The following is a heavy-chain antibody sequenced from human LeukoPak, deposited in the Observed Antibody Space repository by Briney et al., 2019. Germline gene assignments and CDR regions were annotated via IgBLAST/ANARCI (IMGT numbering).Heavy chain of an antibody. CDR3: AKGSSGYCSGGSCYTFDY. V-gene: IGHV3-21*04. CDR2: ISSSSSYI. D-gene: IGHD2-15*01. CDR1: GFTFSSYS. J-gene: IGHJ4*02. Sequence: GGSLRLSCAASGFTFSSYSMNWVRQAPGKGLEWVSSISSSSSYIYYADSVKGRFTISRDNAKNSLYLQMNSLRAEDTAVYYCAKGSSGYCSGGSCYTFDYWGQGTLVTVSS.